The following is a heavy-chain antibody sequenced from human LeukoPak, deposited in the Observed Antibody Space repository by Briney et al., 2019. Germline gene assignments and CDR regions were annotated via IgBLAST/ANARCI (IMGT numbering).Heavy chain of an antibody. D-gene: IGHD1-20*01. V-gene: IGHV1-69*06. CDR3: ARDQRYNWNYYYYYYMDV. CDR1: GYTFTGYY. CDR2: IIPIFGTA. J-gene: IGHJ6*03. Sequence: ASVKVSCKASGYTFTGYYMHWVRQAPGQGLEWMGGIIPIFGTANYAQKFRGRVTITADKSTSTAYMELSSLRSEDTAVYYCARDQRYNWNYYYYYYMDVWGKGTTVTVSS.